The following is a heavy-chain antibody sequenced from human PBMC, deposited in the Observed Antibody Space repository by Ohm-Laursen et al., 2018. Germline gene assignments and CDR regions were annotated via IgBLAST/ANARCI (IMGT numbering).Heavy chain of an antibody. V-gene: IGHV1-69*05. CDR1: GGTFSSYA. Sequence: SVKDSCKASGGTFSSYAISWVRQAPGQGLEYLGGIIPIFGTPDYAQSFQGRVTITTDDSTSTAYMELSSLRSEDTAIYYCVRGCLGGSCYTFDYWGQGTLLTVSS. CDR3: VRGCLGGSCYTFDY. J-gene: IGHJ4*02. CDR2: IIPIFGTP. D-gene: IGHD2-15*01.